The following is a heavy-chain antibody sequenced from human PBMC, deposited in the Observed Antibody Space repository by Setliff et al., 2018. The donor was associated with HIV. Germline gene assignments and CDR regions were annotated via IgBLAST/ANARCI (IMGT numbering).Heavy chain of an antibody. CDR1: GGTFSSYA. D-gene: IGHD6-13*01. CDR2: IIPIFGTA. CDR3: ARVNGSWYERVLNYYYYMDV. Sequence: SVKVSCKASGGTFSSYAISWVRQAPGQGLEWMGGIIPIFGTANYAQKFQGRITITADESTSTAYMELSSLRSEDTAVYYCARVNGSWYERVLNYYYYMDVWGKGTTVTVSS. V-gene: IGHV1-69*13. J-gene: IGHJ6*03.